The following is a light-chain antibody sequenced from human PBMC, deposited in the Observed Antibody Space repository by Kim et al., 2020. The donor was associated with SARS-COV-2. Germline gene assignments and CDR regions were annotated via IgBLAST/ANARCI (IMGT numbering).Light chain of an antibody. J-gene: IGLJ3*02. CDR3: AAWDDRLSAWM. CDR2: NDN. Sequence: ELTQPPSASGTPGRRVIISCSGSHTDIGRNYVYWYQQVPGTAPKLLIYNDNKRPSGVPDRFSGSKSGTSASLAISGLRSEDEADFYCAAWDDRLSAWMFGGGTKLTVL. CDR1: HTDIGRNY. V-gene: IGLV1-47*01.